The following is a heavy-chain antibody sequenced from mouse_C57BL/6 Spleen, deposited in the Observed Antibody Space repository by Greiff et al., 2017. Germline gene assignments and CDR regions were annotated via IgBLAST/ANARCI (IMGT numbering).Heavy chain of an antibody. CDR1: GYTFTSYW. CDR3: ARGNPGYYYFDY. V-gene: IGHV1-64*01. D-gene: IGHD2-3*01. CDR2: IHPNSGST. Sequence: VQLQQPGAELVKPGASVKLSCKASGYTFTSYWMHWVKQRPGQGLEWIGMIHPNSGSTNYNEKFKSKATLTVDKSSSTAYMQLSSLTSEDSAVYYCARGNPGYYYFDYWGQGTTLTVSS. J-gene: IGHJ2*01.